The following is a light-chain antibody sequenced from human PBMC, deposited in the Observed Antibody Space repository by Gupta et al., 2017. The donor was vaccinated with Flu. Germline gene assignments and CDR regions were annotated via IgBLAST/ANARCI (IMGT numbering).Light chain of an antibody. CDR1: SSDVGGYNY. Sequence: QPALTQPAPVSGSPGQSIPISCTGTSSDVGGYNYVSWYQQHPGKAPKLMIYEVSNRPSGVSKRFSGSKSGNTASLTISGLQAEDEADYYCSSYTSSSTWVFGGGTKLTVL. V-gene: IGLV2-14*01. J-gene: IGLJ3*02. CDR3: SSYTSSSTWV. CDR2: EVS.